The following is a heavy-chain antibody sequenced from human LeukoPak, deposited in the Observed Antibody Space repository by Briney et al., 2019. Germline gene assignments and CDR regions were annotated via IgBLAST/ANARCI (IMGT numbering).Heavy chain of an antibody. V-gene: IGHV4-38-2*01. J-gene: IGHJ4*02. CDR1: GYSISSGYY. CDR2: IYHSGST. Sequence: PSETLSLTCAVSGYSISSGYYWGWIRQPPGKGVEWIGSIYHSGSTYYNPSLKSRVTISVDTSKNQFSLKLSSVTAADTAVYYCASWSIAARPRDYWGQGTLVTVSS. D-gene: IGHD6-6*01. CDR3: ASWSIAARPRDY.